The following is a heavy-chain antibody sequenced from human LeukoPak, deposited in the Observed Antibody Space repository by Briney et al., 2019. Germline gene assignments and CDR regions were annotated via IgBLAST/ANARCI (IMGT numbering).Heavy chain of an antibody. CDR3: VRVGYTNYGIDY. CDR1: GFTFSNFG. V-gene: IGHV3-33*01. CDR2: IWHDGSNK. Sequence: GGSLRLSCAPSGFTFSNFGMHWVRQAPGRGLEWVAVIWHDGSNKFYADSLKGRFTISRDNSKNTLYLQGNSLRAEDTAVYYWVRVGYTNYGIDYWGQGTLVTVSS. J-gene: IGHJ4*02. D-gene: IGHD4-11*01.